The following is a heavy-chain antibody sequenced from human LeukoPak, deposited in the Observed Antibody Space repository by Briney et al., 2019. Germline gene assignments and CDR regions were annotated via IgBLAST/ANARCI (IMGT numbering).Heavy chain of an antibody. CDR3: ARDDYSNYSFDY. CDR2: ISYDGSNK. Sequence: GRSLRLSCTASRFTFSSYAMHWVRQAPGKGLEWVAVISYDGSNKYYADSVKGRFTISRDNFKNSLYLQMNSLRAEDTAVYYCARDDYSNYSFDYWGQGTLVTVSS. V-gene: IGHV3-30-3*01. CDR1: RFTFSSYA. J-gene: IGHJ4*02. D-gene: IGHD4-11*01.